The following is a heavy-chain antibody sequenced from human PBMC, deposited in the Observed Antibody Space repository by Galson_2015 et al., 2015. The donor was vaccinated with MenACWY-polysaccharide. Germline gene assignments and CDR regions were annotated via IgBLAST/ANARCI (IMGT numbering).Heavy chain of an antibody. CDR3: ATGHYVSQGGRSY. V-gene: IGHV3-48*02. Sequence: SLRLSCAASGFSIHTYPVIWVRQVPGKGLEWLSYINSGSTTIHYADSVKGRFTVSRDNVKNSVYLQMNSLRDGDTALYYCATGHYVSQGGRSYWGQGTLVAVSS. CDR2: INSGSTTI. CDR1: GFSIHTYP. J-gene: IGHJ4*02. D-gene: IGHD3-16*01.